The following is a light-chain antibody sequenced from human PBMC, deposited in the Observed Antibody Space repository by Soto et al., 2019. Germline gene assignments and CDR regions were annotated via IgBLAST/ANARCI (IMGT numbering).Light chain of an antibody. V-gene: IGLV2-14*01. Sequence: QAASVSGSPGQSITISCTGTSSDVGGYDYVSWYQQHPGKAPKLLIFDVSKRPSGVSYRFSGSKSGNTASLTISGLQAEDEADYYCSSYASSITLVFGGGTKLTVL. CDR3: SSYASSITLV. CDR1: SSDVGGYDY. J-gene: IGLJ2*01. CDR2: DVS.